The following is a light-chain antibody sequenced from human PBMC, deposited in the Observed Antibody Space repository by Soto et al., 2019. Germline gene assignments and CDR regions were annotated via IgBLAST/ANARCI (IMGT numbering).Light chain of an antibody. CDR2: AAF. J-gene: IGKJ2*01. Sequence: DIQLTQSPSFLSASVGDRVTITCRASQGISSDLAWYQQKPGKAPNLLIYAAFTLQSGVPSTFSGSGSGTEFTLTISSLQPEDFATYYCQQLNSYPFTFGQGTRLEIK. V-gene: IGKV1-9*01. CDR1: QGISSD. CDR3: QQLNSYPFT.